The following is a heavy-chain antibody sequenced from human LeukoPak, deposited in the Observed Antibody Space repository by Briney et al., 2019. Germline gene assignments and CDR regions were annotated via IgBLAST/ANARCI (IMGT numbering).Heavy chain of an antibody. V-gene: IGHV4-61*02. CDR2: MSTSRNT. Sequence: SETLSLTCTVSGGSISSGIYYWSWIRQPAGKGLEWIGRMSTSRNTNYNPSLQSRVTISVDTSKNQSSLKLSSVTAADTAVYYWGRSQARPGWFHPRGQG. CDR3: GRSQARPGWFHP. D-gene: IGHD6-6*01. J-gene: IGHJ5*02. CDR1: GGSISSGIYY.